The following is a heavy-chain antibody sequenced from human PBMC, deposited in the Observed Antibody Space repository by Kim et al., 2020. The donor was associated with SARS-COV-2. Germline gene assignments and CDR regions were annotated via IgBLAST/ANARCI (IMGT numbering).Heavy chain of an antibody. CDR2: IYPGDSDT. CDR3: ARQIESGIQVGWDYFHYGMDV. J-gene: IGHJ6*01. CDR1: GYSFSSYW. V-gene: IGHV5-51*01. Sequence: GESLKISCKGSGYSFSSYWIAWVRQTPGKGLEWMGSIYPGDSDTRYSPSFQCQGTISIDKSISTAFLQWSSLKASDTAMYYCARQIESGIQVGWDYFHYGMDVWGEGTTVTVSS. D-gene: IGHD1-26*01.